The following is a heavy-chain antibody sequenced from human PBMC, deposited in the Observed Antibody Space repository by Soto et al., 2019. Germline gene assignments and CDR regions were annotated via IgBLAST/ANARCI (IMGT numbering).Heavy chain of an antibody. V-gene: IGHV6-1*01. D-gene: IGHD5-18*01. CDR3: ARDPGFDSSGFYYFYALDV. Sequence: PSQTLSLTCAISGDSVSSSSAAWNWIRQSPSRGFEWLGRTYYRSKWYNEYALSLQSRISINPDTAKNRFSLQLHSVTPEDTAVYYCARDPGFDSSGFYYFYALDVWGQGTTVTVSS. J-gene: IGHJ6*02. CDR1: GDSVSSSSAA. CDR2: TYYRSKWYN.